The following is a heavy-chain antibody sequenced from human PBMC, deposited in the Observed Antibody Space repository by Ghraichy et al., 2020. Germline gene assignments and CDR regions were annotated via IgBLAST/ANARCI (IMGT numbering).Heavy chain of an antibody. D-gene: IGHD3-22*01. Sequence: TLSLTCTVSGGSISSGGYYWSWIRQHPGKGLEWIGYIYYSGSTYYNPSLKSRVTISVDTSKNQFSLKLSSVTAADTAVYYCARESGVYDSSGYNGIYFDYWGQGTLVTVSS. CDR3: ARESGVYDSSGYNGIYFDY. CDR1: GGSISSGGYY. V-gene: IGHV4-31*03. CDR2: IYYSGST. J-gene: IGHJ4*02.